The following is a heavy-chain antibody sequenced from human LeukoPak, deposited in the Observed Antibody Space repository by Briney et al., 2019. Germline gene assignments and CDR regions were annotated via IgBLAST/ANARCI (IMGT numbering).Heavy chain of an antibody. CDR1: GFTFSNAW. J-gene: IGHJ4*02. CDR3: TSRTYTTNDY. V-gene: IGHV3-15*01. D-gene: IGHD2-2*02. CDR2: IKTKTDGETT. Sequence: GGSLRLSCGASGFTFSNAWMKWVRQAPGKGLEWLGRIKTKTDGETTQYAAPMRGRLTISRDDSKNTLYLQMNSLNTEDTAVYYCTSRTYTTNDYWGQGTLVTVSS.